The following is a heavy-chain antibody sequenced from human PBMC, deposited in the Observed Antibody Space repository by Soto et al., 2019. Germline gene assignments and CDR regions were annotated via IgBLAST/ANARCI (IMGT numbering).Heavy chain of an antibody. D-gene: IGHD3-9*01. CDR2: ISVRGGGT. V-gene: IGHV3-23*01. CDR3: ERADFLTDYYYYIPSFDY. J-gene: IGHJ4*02. CDR1: GFPFSTYA. Sequence: GGALRLSCAASGFPFSTYAMSWVRRSPGKGLEWVSTISVRGGGTYYADSVKGRFTISRDNSKSTLYLQMNGLRAEDTAVYYCERADFLTDYYYYIPSFDYWDQGPVITVSS.